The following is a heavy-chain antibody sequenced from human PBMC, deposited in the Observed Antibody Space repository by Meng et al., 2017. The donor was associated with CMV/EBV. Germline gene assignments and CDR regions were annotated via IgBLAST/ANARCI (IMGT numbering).Heavy chain of an antibody. Sequence: GGSLRLSCAGSGFTFSYYGMHWVRQAPGKGLEWVAFMWNKGSDRYYAESVKGRFTISRDNSEKTLYLQMNRLRHDDTAVYYCAKDGNGYNLGYWGQGTLVPSPQ. CDR2: MWNKGSDR. CDR1: GFTFSYYG. D-gene: IGHD1-1*01. J-gene: IGHJ4*02. V-gene: IGHV3-30*02. CDR3: AKDGNGYNLGY.